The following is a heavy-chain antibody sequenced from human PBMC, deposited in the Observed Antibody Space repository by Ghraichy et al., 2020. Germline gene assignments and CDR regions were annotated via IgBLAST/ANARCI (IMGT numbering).Heavy chain of an antibody. CDR2: ISSSSSYI. CDR1: GFTFSSYS. J-gene: IGHJ6*02. Sequence: LSLTCAASGFTFSSYSMNWVRQAPGKGLEWVSSISSSSSYIYYADSVKGRFTISRDNAKNSLYLQMNSLRAEDTAVYYCARDPVYYYGMDVWGQGTTVTVSS. CDR3: ARDPVYYYGMDV. V-gene: IGHV3-21*01.